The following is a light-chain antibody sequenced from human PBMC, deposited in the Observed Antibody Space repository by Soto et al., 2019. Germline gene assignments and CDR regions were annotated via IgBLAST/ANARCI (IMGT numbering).Light chain of an antibody. Sequence: QSVLTQSPSASASLGASVKLTCTLSSGHSSYAIAWHQQQPEKGPQYLMKLNNDGSHIKGDGIPDRFSGSSSGAERYLTISSLQSEDEADYYCQTWDTGIRVFGGGTKVTVL. J-gene: IGLJ2*01. CDR3: QTWDTGIRV. CDR2: LNNDGSH. V-gene: IGLV4-69*01. CDR1: SGHSSYA.